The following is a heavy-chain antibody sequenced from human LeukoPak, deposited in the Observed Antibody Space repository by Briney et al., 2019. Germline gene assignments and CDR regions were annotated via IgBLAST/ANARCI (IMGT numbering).Heavy chain of an antibody. CDR1: GGSISSYY. CDR2: IYYSGSA. Sequence: SETLSLTCTVSGGSISSYYWSWIRQPPGKGLEWIGYIYYSGSANYNPSLKSRVTISVDTSKNQFSLKLSSVTAADTAVYYCARSPTSRYCSGGSCYSFDYWGQGTLVTVSS. J-gene: IGHJ4*02. V-gene: IGHV4-59*01. CDR3: ARSPTSRYCSGGSCYSFDY. D-gene: IGHD2-15*01.